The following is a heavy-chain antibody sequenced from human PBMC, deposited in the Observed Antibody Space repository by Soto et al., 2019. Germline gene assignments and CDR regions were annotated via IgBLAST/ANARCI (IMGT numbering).Heavy chain of an antibody. Sequence: PGGSLRLSCAASGFTFSSHSMNWVRQAPGKGPEWVSSISSSSSYIYYADSVKGRFTISRDNAKNSLYLQMNSLRAEDTAVYYCARDGPLGDSGSYYEYPGRSDYWGQGTLVTVSS. CDR2: ISSSSSYI. CDR1: GFTFSSHS. CDR3: ARDGPLGDSGSYYEYPGRSDY. V-gene: IGHV3-21*01. D-gene: IGHD1-26*01. J-gene: IGHJ4*02.